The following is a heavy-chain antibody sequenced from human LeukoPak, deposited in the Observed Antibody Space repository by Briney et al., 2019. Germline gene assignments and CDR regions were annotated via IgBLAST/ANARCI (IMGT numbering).Heavy chain of an antibody. V-gene: IGHV4-4*07. CDR2: IYIRGST. CDR3: ARDERTMGVVDY. D-gene: IGHD3-10*01. J-gene: IGHJ4*02. Sequence: SGTLSLTCTVSGGSISSYYWSWIRQPAGKGLEWIGRIYIRGSTNYNPSLKSRVTMSLDTSKNQFSLKLRSVTAADTAVYYCARDERTMGVVDYRGQGILVTVSS. CDR1: GGSISSYY.